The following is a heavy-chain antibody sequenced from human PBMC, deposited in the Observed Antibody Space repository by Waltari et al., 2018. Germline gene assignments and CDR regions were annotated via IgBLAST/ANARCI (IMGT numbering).Heavy chain of an antibody. D-gene: IGHD2-15*01. Sequence: EVQLLESGGGLVQPGGSLRLSCAASGLTFRSYAMSWVPKAPGKGLEWVSAIIGSGTTTHYADSVKGRFTISRDNSKNTLYLQMNSLRAEDTAVYYCAKGGCSGGTCYVEPIDQWGQGTLVTVSS. CDR1: GLTFRSYA. CDR2: IIGSGTTT. CDR3: AKGGCSGGTCYVEPIDQ. J-gene: IGHJ4*02. V-gene: IGHV3-23*01.